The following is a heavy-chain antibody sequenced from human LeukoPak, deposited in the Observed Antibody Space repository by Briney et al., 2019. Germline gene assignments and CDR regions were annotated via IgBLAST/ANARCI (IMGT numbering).Heavy chain of an antibody. Sequence: ASVKVSCRASGYTFTSCGISWVRQAPGQGLEWMGWISAYNGNTNYAQKLQGRVTMTTDTSTSTAYMELRSLRSDDTAVYYCARPGIAVAGTVLSGAFDIWGQGTMVTVSS. D-gene: IGHD6-19*01. V-gene: IGHV1-18*01. CDR1: GYTFTSCG. J-gene: IGHJ3*02. CDR3: ARPGIAVAGTVLSGAFDI. CDR2: ISAYNGNT.